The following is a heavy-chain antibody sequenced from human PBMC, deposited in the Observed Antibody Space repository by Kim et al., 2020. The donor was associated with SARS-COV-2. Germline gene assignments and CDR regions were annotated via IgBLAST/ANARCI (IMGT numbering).Heavy chain of an antibody. CDR1: GGTFSSYA. CDR2: IIPIFGTA. CDR3: ARVKNAAKYDSSGYPTLYYYGMDV. J-gene: IGHJ6*02. Sequence: SVKVSCKASGGTFSSYAISWVRQAPGQGLEWMGGIIPIFGTANYAQKFQGRVTITADESTSTAYMELSSLRSEDTAVYYCARVKNAAKYDSSGYPTLYYYGMDVWGQGTTVTVSS. V-gene: IGHV1-69*13. D-gene: IGHD3-22*01.